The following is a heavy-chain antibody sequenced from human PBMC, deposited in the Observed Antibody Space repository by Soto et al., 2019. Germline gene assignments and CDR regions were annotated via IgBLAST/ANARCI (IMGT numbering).Heavy chain of an antibody. J-gene: IGHJ6*02. V-gene: IGHV4-59*01. Sequence: PSETLSLTCTVSGVSISSYCWSWIRQPPGKGLEWIGYIYYSGSTNYNPSLKSRVTMSVDTSKNQFSLTLNSVTAADTAVYYCASDHYDVLTGSFFGMDVWGLGTTVTVSS. CDR1: GVSISSYC. CDR3: ASDHYDVLTGSFFGMDV. D-gene: IGHD3-9*01. CDR2: IYYSGST.